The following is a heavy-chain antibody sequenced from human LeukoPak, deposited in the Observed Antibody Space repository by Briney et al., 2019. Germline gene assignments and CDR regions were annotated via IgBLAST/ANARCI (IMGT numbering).Heavy chain of an antibody. D-gene: IGHD3-10*01. J-gene: IGHJ4*02. CDR1: GFTFSSYG. CDR2: VSGSGGST. Sequence: GGSLRLSCAASGFTFSSYGMSWVRQAPGKGLEWVSAVSGSGGSTYCADSVKGRFTISRDNSKNTLYLQMNSLRAEDTAVYYCAKDKRFGGDFDYWGQGTLVTVSS. CDR3: AKDKRFGGDFDY. V-gene: IGHV3-23*01.